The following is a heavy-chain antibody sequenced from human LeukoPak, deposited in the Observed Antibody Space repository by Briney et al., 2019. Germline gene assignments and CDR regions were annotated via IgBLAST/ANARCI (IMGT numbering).Heavy chain of an antibody. CDR1: GGSFSGYY. V-gene: IGHV4-34*01. D-gene: IGHD2-2*02. CDR3: ARDQGYCSSTSCYRDGYYYYGMDV. J-gene: IGHJ6*02. Sequence: SETLSLTCAVYGGSFSGYYWSWIRQPPGKGLEWIGEINHSGSTNYNPSLKSRVTISVDTSKNQFSLKLSSVTAADTAVYYCARDQGYCSSTSCYRDGYYYYGMDVWGQGTTVTVSS. CDR2: INHSGST.